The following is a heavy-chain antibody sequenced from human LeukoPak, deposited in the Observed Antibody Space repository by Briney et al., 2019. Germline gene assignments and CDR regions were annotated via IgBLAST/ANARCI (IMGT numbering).Heavy chain of an antibody. CDR1: GYTFTGYY. Sequence: ASVKVSCKASGYTFTGYYMHWVRQAPGQGLEWMGWINPNSGGTNYAQKFQGRVTMTRDTSISTAYMELSRLRSDDTAVYYCARGTYYDSSGYYFWGQGTLVTVSS. CDR2: INPNSGGT. CDR3: ARGTYYDSSGYYF. D-gene: IGHD3-22*01. J-gene: IGHJ4*02. V-gene: IGHV1-2*02.